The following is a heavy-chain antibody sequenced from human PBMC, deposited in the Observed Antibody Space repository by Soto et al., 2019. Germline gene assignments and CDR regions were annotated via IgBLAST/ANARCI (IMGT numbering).Heavy chain of an antibody. CDR2: ISYDGSNK. CDR1: GFTFSSYG. V-gene: IGHV3-30*18. CDR3: AKDLGGCSGGSCYYFDY. J-gene: IGHJ4*02. Sequence: PGGSLRLSCAASGFTFSSYGMHWVRQAPGKGLEWVAVISYDGSNKYYADSVKGRFTISRDNSKNTLYLQMNSLRAEDTAVYYCAKDLGGCSGGSCYYFDYWGQGTLVTVSS. D-gene: IGHD2-15*01.